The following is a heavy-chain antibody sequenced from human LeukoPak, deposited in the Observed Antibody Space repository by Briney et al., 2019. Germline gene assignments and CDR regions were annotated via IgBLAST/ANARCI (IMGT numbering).Heavy chain of an antibody. Sequence: GRSLRLSCAASGFTFSSYGMHWVRQAPGKGLEWVAVISYDGSNKYYADSAKGRFTISRDNSKNTLYLQMNSLRAEDTAVYYCAKAGRGAFGRYSSSWEFDYWGQGTLVTVSS. CDR2: ISYDGSNK. CDR3: AKAGRGAFGRYSSSWEFDY. D-gene: IGHD6-13*01. CDR1: GFTFSSYG. J-gene: IGHJ4*02. V-gene: IGHV3-30*18.